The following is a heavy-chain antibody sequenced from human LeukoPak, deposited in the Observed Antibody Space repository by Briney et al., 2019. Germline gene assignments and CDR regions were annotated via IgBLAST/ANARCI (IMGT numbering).Heavy chain of an antibody. J-gene: IGHJ4*02. CDR2: ISGSGDNT. D-gene: IGHD6-13*01. CDR1: GFTFSSYA. Sequence: PGGSLRLSCAVSGFTFSSYAMSWVRQAPGKGLEWVSTISGSGDNTYSADSVRGRFTISRDNSKNTLYLQMNSLRAEDTAIYYCAKVSWANYFDYWGQGTPVTVSS. V-gene: IGHV3-23*01. CDR3: AKVSWANYFDY.